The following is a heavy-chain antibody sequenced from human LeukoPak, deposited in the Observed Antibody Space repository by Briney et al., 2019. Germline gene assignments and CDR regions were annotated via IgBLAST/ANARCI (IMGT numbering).Heavy chain of an antibody. D-gene: IGHD3-22*01. CDR2: MKGDGSLI. J-gene: IGHJ6*03. CDR1: GFTFGNFW. V-gene: IGHV3-7*01. Sequence: GGSLRLSCAASGFTFGNFWMSWVRQAPGGGLQWVASMKGDGSLIYYVDSVKGRFTISRDNAKNSLYLQMSSLRDEDTAVYYCARVGYYYDSSGYYEGDYFYMDVWGKGTTVTVSS. CDR3: ARVGYYYDSSGYYEGDYFYMDV.